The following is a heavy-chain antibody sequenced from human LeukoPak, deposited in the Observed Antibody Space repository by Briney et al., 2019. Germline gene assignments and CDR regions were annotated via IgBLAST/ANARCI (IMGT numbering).Heavy chain of an antibody. Sequence: GGCLRLSCAPSGFTFSSYSMKWVRQAPGKWLECLSSISISSSYIYYADSVKGRFTISRDNSKNTLYLQMNSLRAEDTAVYYCARDPTRGYSSIDYYHGMDVWAQGTTVTVSS. V-gene: IGHV3-21*01. CDR1: GFTFSSYS. CDR2: ISISSSYI. D-gene: IGHD5-18*01. J-gene: IGHJ6*02. CDR3: ARDPTRGYSSIDYYHGMDV.